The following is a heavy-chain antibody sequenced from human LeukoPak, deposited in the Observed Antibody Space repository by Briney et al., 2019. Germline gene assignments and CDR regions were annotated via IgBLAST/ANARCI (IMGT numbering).Heavy chain of an antibody. J-gene: IGHJ4*02. CDR2: IYPTGST. D-gene: IGHD2-15*01. Sequence: SETLSLTCTVSDGSISTYYWSWIRQPPGMPLEWVGYIYPTGSTDYNPSFKSRVTISVDTSKNQISLSLTSVTAADTAIYYCARHYCTGASCPDYFDYWGQGTLVAVSS. CDR3: ARHYCTGASCPDYFDY. V-gene: IGHV4-59*08. CDR1: DGSISTYY.